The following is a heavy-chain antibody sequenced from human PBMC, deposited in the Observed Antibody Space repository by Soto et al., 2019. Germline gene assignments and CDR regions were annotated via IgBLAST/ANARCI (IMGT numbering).Heavy chain of an antibody. Sequence: SETLSLTCAVYGGSFSGYYWSWIRQPPGKGLEWIGEINHSGSTNYNPSLKSRVTISVDTSKNQFSLKLSSVTAAAAAAYYCARGDGYSYQSRLNFDYWGQGTLVTVSS. CDR2: INHSGST. CDR3: ARGDGYSYQSRLNFDY. J-gene: IGHJ4*02. V-gene: IGHV4-34*01. D-gene: IGHD5-18*01. CDR1: GGSFSGYY.